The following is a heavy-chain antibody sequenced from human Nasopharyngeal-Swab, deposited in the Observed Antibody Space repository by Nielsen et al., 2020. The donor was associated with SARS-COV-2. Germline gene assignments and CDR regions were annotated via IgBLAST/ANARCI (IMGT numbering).Heavy chain of an antibody. J-gene: IGHJ6*02. V-gene: IGHV4-34*01. D-gene: IGHD3-10*01. CDR3: ARETGSGSYFGMDV. Sequence: WIRQPPGKGLEWIGEINYSGSTNYNPSLNSRLIISIDRSKNQFSLKLRSVTAADTSVYYCARETGSGSYFGMDVWGQGTTVTVSS. CDR2: INYSGST.